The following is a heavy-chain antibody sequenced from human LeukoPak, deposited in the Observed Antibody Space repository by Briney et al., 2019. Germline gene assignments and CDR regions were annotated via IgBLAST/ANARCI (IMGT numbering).Heavy chain of an antibody. J-gene: IGHJ4*01. CDR2: IIASSGAT. CDR3: VKGAYDYIEVAYFDF. D-gene: IGHD5-12*01. Sequence: GGSLRLSCAASGFSFNNYAMNRVRQAPGKGLEWVSIIIASSGATVYADSVKGRFTISRDISKNTLYLQMNNLRVEDTAVYYCVKGAYDYIEVAYFDFWGQGILVTVSS. CDR1: GFSFNNYA. V-gene: IGHV3-23*01.